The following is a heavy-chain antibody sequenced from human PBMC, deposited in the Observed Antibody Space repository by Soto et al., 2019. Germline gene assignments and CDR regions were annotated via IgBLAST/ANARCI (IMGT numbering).Heavy chain of an antibody. Sequence: EVQLLESGGGLVQPGGSLRLSCGVSGFTFNDFEMNWVRQAPGKGLEWLAYIDGSGTTKKYADSVRGRFTISRDNPNNPLSLQMTSLSAAATAIYYCARGFGGFNSWGQGTLVSVSS. V-gene: IGHV3-48*03. CDR1: GFTFNDFE. D-gene: IGHD3-10*01. CDR3: ARGFGGFNS. J-gene: IGHJ4*02. CDR2: IDGSGTTK.